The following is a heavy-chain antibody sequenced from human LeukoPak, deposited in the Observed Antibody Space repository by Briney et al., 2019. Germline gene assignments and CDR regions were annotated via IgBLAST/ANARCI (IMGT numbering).Heavy chain of an antibody. Sequence: PGGSLRLSCAASGYTFSSYSMNWVRQAPGKGLEWVSSISSSSSYIYYADSVKGRFTISRDNAKNSLYLQMNSLRAEDTAVYYCAREAAAGDFDYWGQGTLVTVSS. CDR2: ISSSSSYI. CDR3: AREAAAGDFDY. CDR1: GYTFSSYS. J-gene: IGHJ4*02. D-gene: IGHD6-13*01. V-gene: IGHV3-21*01.